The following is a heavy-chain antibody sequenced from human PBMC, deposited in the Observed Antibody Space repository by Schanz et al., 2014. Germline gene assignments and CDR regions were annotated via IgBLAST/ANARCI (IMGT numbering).Heavy chain of an antibody. CDR1: GFTFSSYA. Sequence: EVQLLESGGGLVQPGGSLRLSCAASGFTFSSYAMSWVRQAPGKGLLWVSSISGTGGDDTYYADSVKGRFTISRDNSRDTVYLQMNSLRADDTAMYYCAKGPYYYYYMDVWGNGTTVTVSS. V-gene: IGHV3-23*01. CDR3: AKGPYYYYYMDV. J-gene: IGHJ6*03. CDR2: ISGTGGDDT.